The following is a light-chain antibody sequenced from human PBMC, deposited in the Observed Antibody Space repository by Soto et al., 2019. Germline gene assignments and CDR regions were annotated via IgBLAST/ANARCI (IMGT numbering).Light chain of an antibody. J-gene: IGKJ1*01. CDR2: EVS. Sequence: DIGMTQTPLSLSVTPGQPASISCRSSQSLLHSNGKTSLYWFLQRPGQSPQLLISEVSNRFSGVPGRFSCSGLGSDFTLRISRVEAEDVGVYYCMQGAQLPRTFGQGTRVEIK. CDR3: MQGAQLPRT. CDR1: QSLLHSNGKTS. V-gene: IGKV2-29*03.